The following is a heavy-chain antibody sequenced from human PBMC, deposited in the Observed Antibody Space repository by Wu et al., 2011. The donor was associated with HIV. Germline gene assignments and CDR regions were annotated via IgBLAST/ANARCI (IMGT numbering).Heavy chain of an antibody. CDR3: ARSGYSGYNWVDY. J-gene: IGHJ4*02. D-gene: IGHD5-12*01. V-gene: IGHV1-2*02. Sequence: PGAVSERSPARRSGYTFSGYYMNWVRQAPGQGLEWMGWINPDSGDXKFAQKFQGRVTMTRDTSISTAYMELSSLRSDDTAVYYCARSGYSGYNWVDYWGPGNPGHRLL. CDR2: INPDSGDX. CDR1: GYTFSGYY.